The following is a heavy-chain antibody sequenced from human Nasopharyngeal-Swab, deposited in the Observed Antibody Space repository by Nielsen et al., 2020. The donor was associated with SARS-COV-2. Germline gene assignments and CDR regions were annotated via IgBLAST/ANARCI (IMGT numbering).Heavy chain of an antibody. D-gene: IGHD3-9*01. CDR3: ARGSLTGYTRYYYYGLDV. J-gene: IGHJ6*02. CDR2: IRASNGNT. Sequence: WVRQAPGLGLEWMGWIRASNGNTDYAQKLQDRVTMTTDTSTSTAYMELRSLRSDDTAVYYCARGSLTGYTRYYYYGLDVWGQGTTVTVSS. V-gene: IGHV1-18*01.